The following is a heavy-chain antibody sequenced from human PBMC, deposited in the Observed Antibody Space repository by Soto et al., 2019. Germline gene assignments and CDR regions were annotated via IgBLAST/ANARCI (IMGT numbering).Heavy chain of an antibody. D-gene: IGHD3-22*01. CDR2: INHSGST. CDR1: GGSFSGYY. V-gene: IGHV4-34*01. J-gene: IGHJ5*02. CDR3: ARDYYDSSGYYDS. Sequence: SETLSLTCAVYGGSFSGYYWSWIRQPPGKGLEWIGEINHSGSTNYNPSLKSRVTISVDTSKNQFSLKLSSVTAADTAVYYCARDYYDSSGYYDSWGQGTLVTVSS.